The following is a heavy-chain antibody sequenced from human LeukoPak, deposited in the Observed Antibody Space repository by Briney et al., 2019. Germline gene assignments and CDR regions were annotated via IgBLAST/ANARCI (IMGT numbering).Heavy chain of an antibody. J-gene: IGHJ6*02. Sequence: PSGGSLRLSCAASGFTFSSYAMSWVRQAPGKGLEWVSAISGSGGSTYYADSVKGRFTISRDNSKNTLYLQMNSLRAEDTAVYYCAKGAYGDYVSDYYYYGMDVWGQGTTVTVSS. CDR1: GFTFSSYA. V-gene: IGHV3-23*01. D-gene: IGHD4-17*01. CDR2: ISGSGGST. CDR3: AKGAYGDYVSDYYYYGMDV.